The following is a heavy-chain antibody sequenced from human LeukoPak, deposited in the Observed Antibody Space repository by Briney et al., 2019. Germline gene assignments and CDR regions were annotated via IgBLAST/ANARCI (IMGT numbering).Heavy chain of an antibody. V-gene: IGHV4-34*01. D-gene: IGHD2-15*01. CDR3: ARRPTGYCSGGSCYPRAFDI. CDR2: INHSGST. CDR1: GGSFSGYY. Sequence: SETLSLTCAVYGGSFSGYYWSWIRQPPGKGLEWIGEINHSGSTNYNPSLKSRVTISVDTSKNQFSLKLSSVTAVDTAVYYCARRPTGYCSGGSCYPRAFDIWGQGTMVTVSS. J-gene: IGHJ3*02.